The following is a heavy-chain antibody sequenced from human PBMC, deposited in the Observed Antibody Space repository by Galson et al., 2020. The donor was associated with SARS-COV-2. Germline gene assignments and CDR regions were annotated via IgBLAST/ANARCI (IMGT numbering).Heavy chain of an antibody. J-gene: IGHJ4*02. CDR3: LAYSSTRQSL. V-gene: IGHV3-64D*09. Sequence: GGSLRLSCSASGFPFSDYAMHWVRQTPGKGLEYVSAMSHNGGTSFYIDSVEGRFTMSRDNSKNTFYLQMTGLRLEDTAFYYCLAYSSTRQSLWGQGTLVTVTS. CDR2: MSHNGGTS. CDR1: GFPFSDYA. D-gene: IGHD2-2*01.